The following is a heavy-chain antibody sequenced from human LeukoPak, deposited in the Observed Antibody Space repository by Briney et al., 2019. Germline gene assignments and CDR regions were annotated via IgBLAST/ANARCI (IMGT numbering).Heavy chain of an antibody. CDR3: ARGLSHFLVDEPFDI. J-gene: IGHJ3*02. V-gene: IGHV1-18*01. CDR1: GYTFTSYG. CDR2: ISAYNGNT. Sequence: WASVKVSCKASGYTFTSYGISWVRQAPGQGLEWMGWISAYNGNTNYAQKLQGRVTMTTDTSTSTAYMELRSLRSDDTAVYYCARGLSHFLVDEPFDIWGQGTMVTVSS. D-gene: IGHD2-2*01.